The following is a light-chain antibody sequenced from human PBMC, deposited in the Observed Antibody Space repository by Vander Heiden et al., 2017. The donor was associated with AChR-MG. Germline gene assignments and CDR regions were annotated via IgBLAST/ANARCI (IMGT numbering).Light chain of an antibody. CDR2: KAS. Sequence: DIQMTQSPSTLSASVGDSVTITCRASQSISNWLAWYQQRPGKAPKLLIHKASSLESGVPSRFSGSGSGTEFTLTISSLQPDDFATYYCQQYSRYWTFGQGTKVEIK. CDR3: QQYSRYWT. J-gene: IGKJ1*01. CDR1: QSISNW. V-gene: IGKV1-5*03.